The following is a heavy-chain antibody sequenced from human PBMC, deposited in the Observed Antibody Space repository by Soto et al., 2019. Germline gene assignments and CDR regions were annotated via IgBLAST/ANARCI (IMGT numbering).Heavy chain of an antibody. V-gene: IGHV1-69*01. CDR1: GGTFSSYA. CDR3: ARSQGSSTSLEIYYYYYYGMDV. J-gene: IGHJ6*02. D-gene: IGHD2-2*01. CDR2: IIPISGTA. Sequence: QVQLVQSGAEVKKPGSSVKVSCKASGGTFSSYAIGWVRQAPGQGLEWMGGIIPISGTANYAQKFQGRVTITADESTSTACMELSSLRSEDTAVYYCARSQGSSTSLEIYYYYYYGMDVWGQGTTVTVSS.